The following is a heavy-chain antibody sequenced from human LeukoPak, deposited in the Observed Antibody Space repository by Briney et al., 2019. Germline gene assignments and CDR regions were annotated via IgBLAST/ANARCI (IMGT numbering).Heavy chain of an antibody. CDR2: ISSSGSTI. J-gene: IGHJ4*02. Sequence: GGSLRLSCAAPGFTFSDYYMSWIRQAPGKGLEWVSYISSSGSTIYYADSVKGRFTISRDNAKNSLYLQMNSLRAEDTAVYYCASQFYSYGSRNLGHWGQGTLVTVSS. D-gene: IGHD5-18*01. V-gene: IGHV3-11*01. CDR3: ASQFYSYGSRNLGH. CDR1: GFTFSDYY.